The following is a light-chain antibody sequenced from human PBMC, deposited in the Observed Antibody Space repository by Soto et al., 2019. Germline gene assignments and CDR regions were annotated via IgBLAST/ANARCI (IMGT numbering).Light chain of an antibody. CDR2: GAS. CDR1: QSVSAN. J-gene: IGKJ5*01. Sequence: EIVMTQSPATLSLSPGERATLSCRASQSVSANLDWYQQKPGQAPRLLIYGASTRATGIPARFSGSGSGTEFTLTISSLQYEDFAVYYFQQYNNWPPITFGQGTRLEIK. CDR3: QQYNNWPPIT. V-gene: IGKV3-15*01.